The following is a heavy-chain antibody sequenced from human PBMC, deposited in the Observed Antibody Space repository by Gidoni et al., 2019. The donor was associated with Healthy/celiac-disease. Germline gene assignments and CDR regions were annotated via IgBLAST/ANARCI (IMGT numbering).Heavy chain of an antibody. Sequence: QVQLQESGPGLVKPSQTLSLTCTVSGGSISRGSYYWSWIRQPAGKGLEWIGRIYTSGSTNYNPSLKSRVTISVDTSKNQFSLKLSSVTAADTAVYYCARDRAMAGSYYYYGMDVWGQGTTVTVSS. CDR3: ARDRAMAGSYYYYGMDV. CDR1: GGSISRGSYY. CDR2: IYTSGST. V-gene: IGHV4-61*02. J-gene: IGHJ6*02. D-gene: IGHD6-19*01.